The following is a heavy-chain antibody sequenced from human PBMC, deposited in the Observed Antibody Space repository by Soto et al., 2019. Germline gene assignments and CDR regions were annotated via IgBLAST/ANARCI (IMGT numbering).Heavy chain of an antibody. CDR3: ARDRGRETLNPYYYDSSGWRGFDY. V-gene: IGHV1-18*01. CDR2: ISAYNGNT. Sequence: QVQLVQSGAEVKKPGASVKVSCKASGYTFTSYGISWVRQAPGQGLEWMGWISAYNGNTNYAQKLQGRVTMTTDTSTSTAYMELRSLRSDDTAVYYCARDRGRETLNPYYYDSSGWRGFDYWGQGTLVTVSS. D-gene: IGHD3-22*01. J-gene: IGHJ4*02. CDR1: GYTFTSYG.